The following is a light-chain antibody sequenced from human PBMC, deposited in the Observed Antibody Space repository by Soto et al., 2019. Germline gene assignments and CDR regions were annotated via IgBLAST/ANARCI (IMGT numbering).Light chain of an antibody. CDR3: QQYENLPT. CDR2: DAS. CDR1: QNINNY. V-gene: IGKV1-33*01. J-gene: IGKJ5*01. Sequence: DIQVTQSPSSLSASVGDRVTITCQASQNINNYLNWYQQKPGRAPKLLIYDASNAEAGVPSRFRGSGAGTDFTFTISRLQPEDIATYYCQQYENLPTFGQRTRLEIK.